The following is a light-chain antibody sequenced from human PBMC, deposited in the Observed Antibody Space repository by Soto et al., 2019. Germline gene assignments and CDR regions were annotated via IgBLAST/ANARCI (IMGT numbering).Light chain of an antibody. CDR1: QSVSSNY. Sequence: EVVLTQSPGTLSLSPGERATLSCRASQSVSSNYLAWYQQKPSQAPRLLIYAASSRAAGIPDRFSGSGSGTDFTLTISRLEPEDFAVYYCQQSGSSPWTFGQGTKVEI. V-gene: IGKV3-20*01. J-gene: IGKJ1*01. CDR2: AAS. CDR3: QQSGSSPWT.